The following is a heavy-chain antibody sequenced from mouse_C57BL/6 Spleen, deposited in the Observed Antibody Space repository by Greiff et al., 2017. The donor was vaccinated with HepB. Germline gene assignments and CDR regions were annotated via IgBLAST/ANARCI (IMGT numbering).Heavy chain of an antibody. CDR3: ARVGYYAAMDY. CDR1: GFTFSSYA. D-gene: IGHD2-3*01. J-gene: IGHJ4*01. V-gene: IGHV5-4*03. CDR2: ISDGGSYT. Sequence: EVKLMESGGGLVKPGGSLKLSCAASGFTFSSYAMSWVRQTPEKRLEWVATISDGGSYTYYPDNVKGRFTISRDNAKNNLYLQMSHLKSEDTAMYYCARVGYYAAMDYWGQGTSVTVSS.